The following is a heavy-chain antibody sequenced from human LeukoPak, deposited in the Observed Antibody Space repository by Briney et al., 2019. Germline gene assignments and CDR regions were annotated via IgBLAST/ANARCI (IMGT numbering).Heavy chain of an antibody. CDR2: IRSKPNNHAT. CDR1: GFTFSGSA. J-gene: IGHJ4*02. CDR3: SRATLQ. Sequence: AGGSLKLSCSGSGFTFSGSAIHWVRQASGKGLEWVSRIRSKPNNHATAYAASVEGRFTISRDDTKNTAYLQMNSLRIEDTAVYYCSRATLQWGQGTLVIVSS. V-gene: IGHV3-73*01.